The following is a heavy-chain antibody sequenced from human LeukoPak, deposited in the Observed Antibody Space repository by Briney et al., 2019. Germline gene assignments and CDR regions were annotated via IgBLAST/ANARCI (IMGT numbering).Heavy chain of an antibody. CDR1: GGSFSGYY. J-gene: IGHJ4*02. CDR3: ARGKGCSGGSCYSTKFLYYFDY. V-gene: IGHV4-34*01. CDR2: INHSGST. D-gene: IGHD2-15*01. Sequence: SETLSLTCAVYGGSFSGYYWSWIRQPPGKGLEWIGEINHSGSTNYNPSLKSRVTISVDTSKNQFSLKLSSATAADTAVYYCARGKGCSGGSCYSTKFLYYFDYWGQGTLVTVSS.